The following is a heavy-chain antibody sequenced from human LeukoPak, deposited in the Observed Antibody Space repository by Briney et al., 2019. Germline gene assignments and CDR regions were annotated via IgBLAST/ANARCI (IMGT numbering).Heavy chain of an antibody. J-gene: IGHJ4*02. D-gene: IGHD6-13*01. CDR1: GASISTHY. V-gene: IGHV4-59*11. Sequence: PSETLSLTCTVSGASISTHYWSWVRQPPEKGPEWLGDFYFSGSTNYNPSLKSRATISGDTSKNQFSLNLRSVTAADTAVYFCARAGAIATVYLDFDLWGRGTLVTVSS. CDR3: ARAGAIATVYLDFDL. CDR2: FYFSGST.